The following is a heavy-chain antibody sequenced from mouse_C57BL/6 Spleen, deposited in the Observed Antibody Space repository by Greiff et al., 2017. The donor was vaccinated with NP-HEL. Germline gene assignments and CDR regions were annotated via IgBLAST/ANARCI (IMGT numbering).Heavy chain of an antibody. CDR1: GFTFSNYW. J-gene: IGHJ1*03. CDR3: TAGSSPWYFDV. CDR2: IRLKSDNYAT. Sequence: EVQRVESGGGLVQPGGSMKLSCVASGFTFSNYWMNWVRQSPEKGLEWVAQIRLKSDNYATHYAESVKGRFTISRDDSKSSVYLQMNNLRAEDTGIYYCTAGSSPWYFDVWGTGTTVTVSS. V-gene: IGHV6-3*01. D-gene: IGHD1-1*01.